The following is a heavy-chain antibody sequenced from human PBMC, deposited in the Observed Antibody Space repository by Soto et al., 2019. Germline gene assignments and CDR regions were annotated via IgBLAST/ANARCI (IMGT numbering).Heavy chain of an antibody. CDR3: TRAVDQWEPPFVYYGMDV. Sequence: GGSLRLSCTASGFTFGDYAMSWFRQAPGKGLEWVGFIRSKAYGGTTEYAASVKGRFTISRDDSKGIAYLQMNSLKTEDTAVYYCTRAVDQWEPPFVYYGMDVWGQGTTVTVSS. J-gene: IGHJ6*02. D-gene: IGHD1-26*01. CDR1: GFTFGDYA. CDR2: IRSKAYGGTT. V-gene: IGHV3-49*03.